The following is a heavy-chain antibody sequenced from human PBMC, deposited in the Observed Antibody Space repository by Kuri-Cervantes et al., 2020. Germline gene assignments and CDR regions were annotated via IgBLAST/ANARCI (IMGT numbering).Heavy chain of an antibody. CDR2: ISYDGSNK. J-gene: IGHJ4*02. CDR3: ARELADFSYFDY. D-gene: IGHD2/OR15-2a*01. Sequence: GYLRLSCAASGFTFSSYAMHWVRQAPGKGLEWVAVISYDGSNKYYADSVKGRFTISRDNSKNTLYLQMNSLRAEDTAVYYCARELADFSYFDYWGQGTLVTVSS. CDR1: GFTFSSYA. V-gene: IGHV3-30-3*01.